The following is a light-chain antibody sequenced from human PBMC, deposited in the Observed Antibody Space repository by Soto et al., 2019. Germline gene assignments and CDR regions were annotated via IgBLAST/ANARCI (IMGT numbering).Light chain of an antibody. J-gene: IGLJ1*01. Sequence: QSALTQPRSVSGSPGQSVTISCTGTSSDVGGYNYVSWYQQHPGKAPKFMIYDVSKRPSGVPDRFSGSKSGNTASLTISGHQAEDEADYYCCSYAGSYTWVFGTGTKVTVL. CDR1: SSDVGGYNY. CDR2: DVS. CDR3: CSYAGSYTWV. V-gene: IGLV2-11*01.